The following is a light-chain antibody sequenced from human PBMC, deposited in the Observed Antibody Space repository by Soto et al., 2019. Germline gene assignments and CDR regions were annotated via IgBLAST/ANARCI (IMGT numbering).Light chain of an antibody. CDR3: AAWDDSLNGPV. J-gene: IGLJ2*01. V-gene: IGLV1-36*01. CDR2: YDD. Sequence: QSVLTQPPSVSAAPRQRVTISCSGSSSNIGNNAVNWYQQLPGKAPKLLIYYDDLLPSGVSDRFSGSKSGTSASLAISGLQSEDAADYYCAAWDDSLNGPVFGGGTQLTVL. CDR1: SSNIGNNA.